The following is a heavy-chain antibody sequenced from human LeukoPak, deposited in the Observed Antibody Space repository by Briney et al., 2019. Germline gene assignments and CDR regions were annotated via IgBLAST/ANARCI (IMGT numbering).Heavy chain of an antibody. CDR2: IYHSGST. CDR1: GYSISSGYY. J-gene: IGHJ6*03. V-gene: IGHV4-38-2*01. Sequence: SETLSLACAVSGYSISSGYYWGWIRQPPGKGLEWIGSIYHSGSTYYNPSLKSRVTISVDTSKNQFSLKLSSVTAADTAVYDCARRGYMDVWGKGTTVTVSS. CDR3: ARRGYMDV. D-gene: IGHD3-10*01.